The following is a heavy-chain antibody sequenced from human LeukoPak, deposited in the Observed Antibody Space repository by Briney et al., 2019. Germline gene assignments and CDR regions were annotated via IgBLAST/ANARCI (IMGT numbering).Heavy chain of an antibody. J-gene: IGHJ5*02. V-gene: IGHV1-69*13. CDR3: ARVRQSEWELLSFDP. CDR1: GGTLSSYA. Sequence: ASVKVSCKASGGTLSSYAISWVRQAPGQGLEWMGGIIPIFGTANYAQKFQGRVTITADESTSTAYMELSSLRSEDTAVYYCARVRQSEWELLSFDPWGQGTLVTVSS. CDR2: IIPIFGTA. D-gene: IGHD1-26*01.